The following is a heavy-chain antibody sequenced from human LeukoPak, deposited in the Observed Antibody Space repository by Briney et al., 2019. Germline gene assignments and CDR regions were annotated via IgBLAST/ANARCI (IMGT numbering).Heavy chain of an antibody. J-gene: IGHJ4*02. CDR1: GGSISSGGYY. CDR3: ARGRVLFTGSATRAKFDY. V-gene: IGHV4-31*03. D-gene: IGHD2-21*01. Sequence: SETLSLTCTVSGGSISSGGYYWSWIRQHPGKGLEWIGYIYYSGSTYYNPSLKSRVTISVDTSKNQFSLKLSSVTAADTAVYYCARGRVLFTGSATRAKFDYWGQGTLVTVSS. CDR2: IYYSGST.